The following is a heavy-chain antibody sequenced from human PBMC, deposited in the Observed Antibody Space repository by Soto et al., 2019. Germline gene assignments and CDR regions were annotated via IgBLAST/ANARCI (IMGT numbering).Heavy chain of an antibody. CDR3: ARGANDALDV. D-gene: IGHD3-16*01. CDR1: GFTFNSYL. Sequence: ESGGGVVQPGRSLRLSCAAPGFTFNSYLMDWVRQAPGKGLEWVAVISHDGNNKYYAESLKGRFTISRDNSKKTLYLQMSSLRLEDTAVYYCARGANDALDVWGRGTTVTVSS. J-gene: IGHJ6*02. CDR2: ISHDGNNK. V-gene: IGHV3-30*04.